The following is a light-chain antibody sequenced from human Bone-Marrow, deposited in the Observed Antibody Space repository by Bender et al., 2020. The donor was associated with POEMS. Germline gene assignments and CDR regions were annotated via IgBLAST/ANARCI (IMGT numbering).Light chain of an antibody. CDR2: DNS. J-gene: IGLJ3*02. Sequence: QSVLTQPPSVSGTPGQRVTISCSGSGSNIGTNYVHWYQQLPGTAPKLLIYDNSNRPSGVPDRFSGSKSGTSASLAITGLQAEDEADYYCQSYDSSLSGWVFGGGTKLTVL. V-gene: IGLV1-40*01. CDR3: QSYDSSLSGWV. CDR1: GSNIGTNY.